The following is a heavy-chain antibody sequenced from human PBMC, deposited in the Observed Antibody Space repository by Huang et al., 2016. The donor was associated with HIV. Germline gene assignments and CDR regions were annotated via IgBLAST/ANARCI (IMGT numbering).Heavy chain of an antibody. J-gene: IGHJ5*02. D-gene: IGHD6-13*01. Sequence: QVQLVQSGAEVKKPGSSVKVSCRASGGTFSGCGISWVREAPGQGLEWMGGIIPIFGTPNYAQKFQGRVTITADESTSTAYMELSSLRSEDTAVYYCARWEAAADNNWFDPWGQGTLVTVSS. CDR3: ARWEAAADNNWFDP. CDR2: IIPIFGTP. V-gene: IGHV1-69*01. CDR1: GGTFSGCG.